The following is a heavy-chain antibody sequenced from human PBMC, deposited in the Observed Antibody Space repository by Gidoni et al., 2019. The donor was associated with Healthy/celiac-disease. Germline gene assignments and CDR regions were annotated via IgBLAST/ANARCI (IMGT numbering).Heavy chain of an antibody. J-gene: IGHJ6*02. CDR1: GFTFGSYA. Sequence: EVQLLESGGGLLQPGGSLRLSCPASGFTFGSYAMSWVRQAPGKGLEWVSAISGSGGSTYYADSVKGRFTISRDNSKNTLYLQMNSLRAEDTAVYYCAKEIIAVAVAYYYYGMDVWGQGTTVTVSS. D-gene: IGHD6-19*01. CDR3: AKEIIAVAVAYYYYGMDV. V-gene: IGHV3-23*01. CDR2: ISGSGGST.